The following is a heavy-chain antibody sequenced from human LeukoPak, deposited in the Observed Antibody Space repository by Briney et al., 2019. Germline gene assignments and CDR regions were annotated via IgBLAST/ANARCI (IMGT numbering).Heavy chain of an antibody. D-gene: IGHD3-3*01. CDR2: ISSTSRYI. J-gene: IGHJ4*02. CDR1: DFTFSSYN. Sequence: GGSLRLSCAASDFTFSSYNMNWVRQAPGKRLEWVSSISSTSRYIYYADSVKGRFTVSRDNAKNSLYLQMNSLRAEDTAVYYCAREPFWSGYFSNLHFDYWGQGALVTVSS. V-gene: IGHV3-21*01. CDR3: AREPFWSGYFSNLHFDY.